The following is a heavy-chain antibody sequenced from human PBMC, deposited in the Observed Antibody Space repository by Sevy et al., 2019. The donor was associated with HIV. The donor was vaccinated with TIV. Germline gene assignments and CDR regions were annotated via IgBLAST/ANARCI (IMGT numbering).Heavy chain of an antibody. CDR1: GGSISSYY. Sequence: SETLSLTCTVSGGSISSYYWTWIRQPPEKGLEWIGCMYDSGSTNYNPSLKSRVTISVDTSKNQLSLKLSSVTAADTVVYYCASGSGELVSWGQGTLVTVSS. V-gene: IGHV4-59*01. CDR2: MYDSGST. D-gene: IGHD1-26*01. J-gene: IGHJ5*02. CDR3: ASGSGELVS.